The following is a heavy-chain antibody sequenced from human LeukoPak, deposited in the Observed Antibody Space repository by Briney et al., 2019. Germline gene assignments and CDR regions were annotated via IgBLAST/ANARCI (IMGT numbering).Heavy chain of an antibody. CDR3: ARALGYCSGGSCYVPGFDY. CDR1: GFTFSSYS. V-gene: IGHV3-21*01. Sequence: GSLRLSCAASGFTFSSYSMNWVRQAPGKGLEWVSSISSSSSYIYYADSVKGRFTISRDNAKNSLYLQMNSLRAEDTAVYYCARALGYCSGGSCYVPGFDYWGQGTLVTVSS. D-gene: IGHD2-15*01. CDR2: ISSSSSYI. J-gene: IGHJ4*02.